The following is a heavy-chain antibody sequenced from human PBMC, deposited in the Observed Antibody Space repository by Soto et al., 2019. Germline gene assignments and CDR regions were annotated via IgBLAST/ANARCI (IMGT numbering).Heavy chain of an antibody. J-gene: IGHJ4*02. CDR3: ARGYCSGGSCYDFGY. CDR1: GGTFSSYA. Sequence: SVKVSCKASGGTFSSYAISWVRQAPGQGLEWMGGIIPIFGTANYAQKFQGRVTITADESTSTAYMELSSLRSEDTAVYYRARGYCSGGSCYDFGYWGQGTLVTVSS. D-gene: IGHD2-15*01. CDR2: IIPIFGTA. V-gene: IGHV1-69*13.